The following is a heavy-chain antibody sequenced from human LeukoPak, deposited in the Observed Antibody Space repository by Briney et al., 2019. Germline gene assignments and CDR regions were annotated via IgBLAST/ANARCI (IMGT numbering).Heavy chain of an antibody. CDR1: GFTFSSYS. J-gene: IGHJ4*02. CDR2: ISSSSYI. D-gene: IGHD3-3*01. Sequence: GGSLRLSCAASGFTFSSYSMNWVRQAPGKGLEWVSSISSSSYIYYADSVTGRFTISRDNAKNSLYLQMNSLRAEDTAVYYCARDPHYDFWTGYYDYWGQGTLVTVSS. V-gene: IGHV3-21*01. CDR3: ARDPHYDFWTGYYDY.